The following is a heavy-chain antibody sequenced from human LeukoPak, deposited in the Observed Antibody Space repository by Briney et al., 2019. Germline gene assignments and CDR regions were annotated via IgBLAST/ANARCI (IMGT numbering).Heavy chain of an antibody. V-gene: IGHV4-34*01. CDR3: ARWKTTVTLDAFDI. CDR1: GGSFSGYY. CDR2: INHSGST. J-gene: IGHJ3*02. D-gene: IGHD4-17*01. Sequence: SETLSLTCAVYGGSFSGYYWSWIRQPPGKGLEWIGEINHSGSTNYNPSLKSRVTISVDTSKNQFSLKLSSVTAADTAVYYCARWKTTVTLDAFDIWGQGTMVTVSS.